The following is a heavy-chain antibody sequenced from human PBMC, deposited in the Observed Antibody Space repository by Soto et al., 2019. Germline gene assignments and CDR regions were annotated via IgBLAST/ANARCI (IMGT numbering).Heavy chain of an antibody. CDR3: ARIVYGSGSYYHSGNWFAP. J-gene: IGHJ5*02. CDR2: IFSNDEN. CDR1: GFSLSNARMG. D-gene: IGHD3-10*01. V-gene: IGHV2-26*02. Sequence: QVTLKESGPVLVKPTETLTLTCTVSGFSLSNARMGLSWIRPPPGKALHWLAHIFSNDENSYSTSLNSRLTTSKDTSKSAVVITRTNMDPVDTATYYCARIVYGSGSYYHSGNWFAPWGQGTLVTVS.